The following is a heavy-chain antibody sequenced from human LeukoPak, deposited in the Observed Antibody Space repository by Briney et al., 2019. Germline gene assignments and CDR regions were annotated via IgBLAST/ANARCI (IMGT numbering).Heavy chain of an antibody. V-gene: IGHV1-18*01. CDR3: ARGVGIDYGDYDGYFDY. CDR2: ISAYNGNT. CDR1: GYTFTGYG. Sequence: ASVKVSCKASGYTFTGYGISWVRQAPGQGLEWMGWISAYNGNTNYAQKLQGRVTMTTDTSTSTAYMELRSLRSDDTAVYYCARGVGIDYGDYDGYFDYWGQGTLVTVSS. D-gene: IGHD4-17*01. J-gene: IGHJ4*02.